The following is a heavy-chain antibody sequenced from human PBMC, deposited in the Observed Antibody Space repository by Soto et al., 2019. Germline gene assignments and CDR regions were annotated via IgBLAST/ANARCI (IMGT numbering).Heavy chain of an antibody. J-gene: IGHJ3*02. Sequence: QEQLVESGGGVVQAGRSLRLSCAASGFTFNFFGMHWVRQAPGKGLEWVAVISYDGSEKYYADSVKGRFTMSRDNSKNLVYLEMSSLRPEDTSVYYCAKELRCSFDAFDIWGHGTMVTVSS. CDR1: GFTFNFFG. V-gene: IGHV3-30*18. CDR2: ISYDGSEK. D-gene: IGHD2-15*01. CDR3: AKELRCSFDAFDI.